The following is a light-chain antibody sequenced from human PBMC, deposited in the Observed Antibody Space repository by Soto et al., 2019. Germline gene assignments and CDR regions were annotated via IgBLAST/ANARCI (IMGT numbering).Light chain of an antibody. CDR3: QQYHNSPPT. CDR2: GAS. V-gene: IGKV3-20*01. CDR1: QSVSSSY. Sequence: EIVLTQSPGTLSLSPGERATLSCRASQSVSSSYLAWYQQKPGQAPRLLIYGASNRATGIPARFSGGGSGTDFTLTISRLEPEDFAVYYCQQYHNSPPTFGQGTKVAI. J-gene: IGKJ1*01.